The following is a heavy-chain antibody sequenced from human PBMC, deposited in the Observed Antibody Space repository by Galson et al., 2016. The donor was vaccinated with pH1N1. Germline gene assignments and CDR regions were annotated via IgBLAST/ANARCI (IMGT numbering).Heavy chain of an antibody. V-gene: IGHV3-23*01. Sequence: SLRLSCAASGFTFDDYAMRWVRQAPGKGLEYVSSISTSSGTTYYGDSVRGRFTISRDNSKNTVYLQMNSLRAEDTAIYYCTKARVGSYYFDYWGQGSLVTVSS. J-gene: IGHJ4*02. CDR3: TKARVGSYYFDY. CDR2: ISTSSGTT. D-gene: IGHD1-26*01. CDR1: GFTFDDYA.